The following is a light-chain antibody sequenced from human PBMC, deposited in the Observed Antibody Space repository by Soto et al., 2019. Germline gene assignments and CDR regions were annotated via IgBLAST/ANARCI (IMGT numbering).Light chain of an antibody. V-gene: IGKV1-9*01. J-gene: IGKJ3*01. CDR3: QQLNSFPIP. CDR1: QGISSF. Sequence: IQLTQSPSSLSASVGDRVTITCRASQGISSFLAWYQQKPVKAPKLLIYGASTLQSGVPSRFSGSGSGTDFPLTIGSLQPEDFATYYCQQLNSFPIPFGPGTKVDIK. CDR2: GAS.